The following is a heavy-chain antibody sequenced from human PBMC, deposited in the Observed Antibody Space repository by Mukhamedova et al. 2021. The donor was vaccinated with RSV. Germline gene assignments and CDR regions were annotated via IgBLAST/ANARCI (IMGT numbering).Heavy chain of an antibody. CDR1: FSSYA. CDR3: ARDPQWLVRHYFDY. D-gene: IGHD6-19*01. CDR2: ISYDGSNK. Sequence: FSSYAMHWVRQAPGKGLEWVAVISYDGSNKYYADSVKGRFTISRDNSKNTLYLQMNSLRAEDTAVYYCARDPQWLVRHYFDYWG. J-gene: IGHJ4*01. V-gene: IGHV3-30*04.